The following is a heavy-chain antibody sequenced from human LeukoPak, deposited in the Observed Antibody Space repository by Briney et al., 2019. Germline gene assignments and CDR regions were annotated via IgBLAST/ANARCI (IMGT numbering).Heavy chain of an antibody. CDR3: ASVSTGGYSGYDPYHFDY. V-gene: IGHV4-59*01. CDR2: IYYSGST. Sequence: SETLSLTCTVSGGSISSYYWSWIRQPPGKGLEWIGYIYYSGSTNYNPSLKSRVTISVDTSKNQFSLKLSSVTAADTAVYYCASVSTGGYSGYDPYHFDYWGQGTLVTVSS. CDR1: GGSISSYY. J-gene: IGHJ4*02. D-gene: IGHD5-12*01.